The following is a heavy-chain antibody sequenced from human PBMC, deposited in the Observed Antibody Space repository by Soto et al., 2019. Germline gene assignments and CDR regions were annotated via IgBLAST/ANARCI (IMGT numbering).Heavy chain of an antibody. J-gene: IGHJ5*02. V-gene: IGHV1-18*04. D-gene: IGHD6-6*01. Sequence: GASVKVSCKASGYTFSSYSICWVRQAPGQGLEWMGWISGYNGNTKYEQKLQGRVTMTTDTSTSTAYMELRSLRSDDTAVYYCARDWGTISARGWFDPWGQGTLVTVS. CDR2: ISGYNGNT. CDR1: GYTFSSYS. CDR3: ARDWGTISARGWFDP.